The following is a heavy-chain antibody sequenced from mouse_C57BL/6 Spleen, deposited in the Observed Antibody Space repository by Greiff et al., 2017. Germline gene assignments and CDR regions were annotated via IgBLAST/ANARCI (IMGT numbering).Heavy chain of an antibody. D-gene: IGHD4-1*01. V-gene: IGHV5-9*01. CDR1: GFTFSSYT. CDR3: ARHKTGADYYAMDY. J-gene: IGHJ4*01. Sequence: DVQLVESGGGLVKPGGSLKLSCAASGFTFSSYTMSWVRQTPEKRLEWVATISGGGGNTYYPDSVKGRFTISRDNAKNTLYLQMSSLRSEDTALYYCARHKTGADYYAMDYWGQGTSVTVSS. CDR2: ISGGGGNT.